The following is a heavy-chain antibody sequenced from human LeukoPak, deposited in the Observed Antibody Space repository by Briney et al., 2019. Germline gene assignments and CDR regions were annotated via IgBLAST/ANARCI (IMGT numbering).Heavy chain of an antibody. CDR3: ARGYCSSTSCYWGPSDAFDI. Sequence: ASVKVSCKASGYTFTSYDINWVRQATGQGLEWMGWMNPNSGNTGYAQKFQGRVTMTRNTSISTAYMELSSLRSEDTAVYYCARGYCSSTSCYWGPSDAFDIWGQGTMVTVSS. CDR1: GYTFTSYD. CDR2: MNPNSGNT. D-gene: IGHD2-2*01. V-gene: IGHV1-8*01. J-gene: IGHJ3*02.